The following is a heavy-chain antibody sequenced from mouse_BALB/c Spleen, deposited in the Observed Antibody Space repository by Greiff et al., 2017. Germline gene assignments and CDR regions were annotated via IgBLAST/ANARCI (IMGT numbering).Heavy chain of an antibody. D-gene: IGHD3-1*01. V-gene: IGHV1S137*01. CDR3: ARSGFNWGSFDY. Sequence: QVHVKQSGAELVRPGVSVKISCKGSGYTFTDYAMHWVKQSHAKSLEWIGVISTYYGDASYNQKFKGKATMTVDKSSSTAYMELARLTSEDSAIYYCARSGFNWGSFDYWGQGTTLTVSS. CDR1: GYTFTDYA. J-gene: IGHJ2*01. CDR2: ISTYYGDA.